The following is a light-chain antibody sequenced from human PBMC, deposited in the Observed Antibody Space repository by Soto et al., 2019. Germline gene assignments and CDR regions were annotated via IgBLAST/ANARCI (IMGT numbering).Light chain of an antibody. CDR2: DVN. J-gene: IGLJ1*01. CDR1: SSDVGSFNR. Sequence: QSALTQPPSVSGSPGQSVAISCTGTSSDVGSFNRVSWYQQSPGTAPKLMIYDVNNRPSGVPDRFSGSKSGNAASLTISGLQAEDESDYYYSSFTTSDTYVFGTGTKLTVL. V-gene: IGLV2-18*02. CDR3: SSFTTSDTYV.